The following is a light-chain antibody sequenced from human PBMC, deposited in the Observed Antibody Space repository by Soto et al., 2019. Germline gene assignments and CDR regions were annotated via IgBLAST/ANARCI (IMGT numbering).Light chain of an antibody. CDR3: QQRSNWPPYT. J-gene: IGKJ2*01. Sequence: EIVLTQSPATLSLSPGERATLSCRASQSVSHYLAWYQQKPGQAPRLLIYDASNRATGIPARFSGSGSGTDFTLTISSLEPGDFAVYYCQQRSNWPPYTFGQGTKLEIK. CDR1: QSVSHY. CDR2: DAS. V-gene: IGKV3-11*01.